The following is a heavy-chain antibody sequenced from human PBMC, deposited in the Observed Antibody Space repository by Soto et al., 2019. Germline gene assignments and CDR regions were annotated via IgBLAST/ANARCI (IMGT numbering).Heavy chain of an antibody. V-gene: IGHV1-69*02. CDR3: ARGATQWLVDY. J-gene: IGHJ4*02. D-gene: IGHD6-19*01. CDR1: GGTFSSYT. CDR2: IIPILGIA. Sequence: QVQLVQSGAEVKKPGSSVKVSCKASGGTFSSYTISWVRQAPGQGLEWMGRIIPILGIANYAQKFQGRVTITADKSTSTAYMELSSLRSEDTAVYYGARGATQWLVDYWGQGTLVTVSS.